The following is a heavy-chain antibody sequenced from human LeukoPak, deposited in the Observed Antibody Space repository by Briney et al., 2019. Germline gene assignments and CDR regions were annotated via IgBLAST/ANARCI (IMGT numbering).Heavy chain of an antibody. CDR3: ARESSWIWYFDY. J-gene: IGHJ4*02. Sequence: PGGSLRLSCAASGFTVSSNYMSWVRQAPGKGLEWVSVIYSGGSTYYADSVKGRFTISRDNSKNTLYLQMNSLRAEDTAVYYCARESSWIWYFDYWGQGTLVTVSS. CDR2: IYSGGST. V-gene: IGHV3-53*01. D-gene: IGHD5-12*01. CDR1: GFTVSSNY.